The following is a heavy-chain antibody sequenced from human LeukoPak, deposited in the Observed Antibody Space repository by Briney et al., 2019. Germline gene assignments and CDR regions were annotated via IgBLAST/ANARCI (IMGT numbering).Heavy chain of an antibody. D-gene: IGHD3-10*01. V-gene: IGHV3-7*05. CDR3: ARDRGLRFGIYGMDV. Sequence: SGGSLRLSCAASGFTFSNYWMNWVRQAPGKGLECVANIRQDGIEKYYVDSVKGRFTISRDNAKNSLYLQMNSLRAEDTAVYYCARDRGLRFGIYGMDVWGQGTTVTVSS. J-gene: IGHJ6*02. CDR1: GFTFSNYW. CDR2: IRQDGIEK.